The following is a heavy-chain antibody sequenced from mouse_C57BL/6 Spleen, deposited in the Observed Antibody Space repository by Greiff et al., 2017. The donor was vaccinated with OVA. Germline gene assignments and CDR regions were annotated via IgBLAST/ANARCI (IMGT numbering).Heavy chain of an antibody. V-gene: IGHV3-6*01. CDR3: ARGGGYYDYFDY. CDR2: ISYDGSN. Sequence: VQLKESGPGLVKPSQSLSLTCSVTGYSITSGYYWNWIRQFPGNKLEWMGYISYDGSNNYNPSLKNRISITRDTSKNQFFLKLNSVTTEDTATYYCARGGGYYDYFDYWGQGTTLTVSS. D-gene: IGHD1-1*01. CDR1: GYSITSGYY. J-gene: IGHJ2*01.